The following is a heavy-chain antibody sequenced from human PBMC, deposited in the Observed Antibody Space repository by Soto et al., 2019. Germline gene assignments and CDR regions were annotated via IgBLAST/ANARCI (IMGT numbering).Heavy chain of an antibody. V-gene: IGHV3-74*01. Sequence: GGSLRLSCAASGFTFTTYWMHWVRQVPGKGLVWVSRINGDGSSTTYADSVKGRLTISRDNAKNTLYLQMNSLRAEDTAVYYCTRGPRASSTGTGAHWGQGTLVTVSS. D-gene: IGHD1-1*01. CDR3: TRGPRASSTGTGAH. J-gene: IGHJ4*02. CDR1: GFTFTTYW. CDR2: INGDGSST.